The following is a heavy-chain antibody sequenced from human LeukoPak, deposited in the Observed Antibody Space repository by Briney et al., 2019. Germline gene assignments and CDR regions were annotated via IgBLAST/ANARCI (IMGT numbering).Heavy chain of an antibody. V-gene: IGHV3-11*03. D-gene: IGHD5-12*01. CDR3: ASSLDIVATMDY. CDR2: ISSSSSYT. J-gene: IGHJ4*02. Sequence: PGGSLRLSCAASGFTFSDYYMSWIRQAPGKGLEWVSYISSSSSYTNYADSVKGRFTISRDNAKNSLYLQMNSLRAEDTAVYYCASSLDIVATMDYWGQGTLVTVSS. CDR1: GFTFSDYY.